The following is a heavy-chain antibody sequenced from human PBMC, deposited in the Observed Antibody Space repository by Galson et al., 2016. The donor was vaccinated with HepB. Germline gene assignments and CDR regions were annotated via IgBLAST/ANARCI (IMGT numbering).Heavy chain of an antibody. CDR2: IDWDDDK. D-gene: IGHD5-12*01. Sequence: PALVKPTQTLTLTCTFSGFSLSTSGMCVSWIRQPPGKALEWLARIDWDDDKYYSTSLKTRLTISKDTSKNQVVLTMTNMDPVDTASYYCARRNGYDLGGACDIWGQGTMVTVSS. CDR3: ARRNGYDLGGACDI. CDR1: GFSLSTSGMC. J-gene: IGHJ3*02. V-gene: IGHV2-70*11.